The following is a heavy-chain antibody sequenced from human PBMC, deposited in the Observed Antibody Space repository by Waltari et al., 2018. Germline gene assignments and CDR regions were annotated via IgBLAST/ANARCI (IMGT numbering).Heavy chain of an antibody. CDR2: IYYSGST. CDR1: GGSFSSSSYY. V-gene: IGHV4-39*01. J-gene: IGHJ4*02. Sequence: QLQLQESGPGLVKPSETLSLTCTVSGGSFSSSSYYWGWIRQPRGKGLEWIGSIYYSGSTYYNPSLKRRVTISVDTSKNQFSLKLSSVTAADTAVYYCASCDSGSYPLDYWGQGTLVTVSS. D-gene: IGHD1-26*01. CDR3: ASCDSGSYPLDY.